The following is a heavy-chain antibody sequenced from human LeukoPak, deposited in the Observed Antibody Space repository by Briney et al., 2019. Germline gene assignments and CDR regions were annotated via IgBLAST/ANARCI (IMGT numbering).Heavy chain of an antibody. CDR1: GFAFRSSV. CDR3: AKVGNSRRYDS. CDR2: IANNDGAA. V-gene: IGHV3-23*01. J-gene: IGHJ4*02. D-gene: IGHD5-18*01. Sequence: SGGSLRLSCVASGFAFRSSVMRWVRQAPGKGLDWVSSIANNDGAAYYADSVKGRFTVSRDNSKNTIFLQMNSLRPEDMAIYYCAKVGNSRRYDSWGQGTLVTVSS.